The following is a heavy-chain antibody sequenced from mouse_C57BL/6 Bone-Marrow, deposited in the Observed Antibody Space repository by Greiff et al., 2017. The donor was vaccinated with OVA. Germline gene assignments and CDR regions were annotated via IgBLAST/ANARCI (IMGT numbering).Heavy chain of an antibody. CDR1: GFTFSSYA. Sequence: EVQLVESGEGLVKPGGSLKLSCAASGFTFSSYAMSWVRQTPEKRMEWVAYISSGGDYIYYADTVKGRLTISRDNARNTLYLQMSSLKSEDTAMYYCTREYYGYDLNYFDYWGQGTTLTVSS. V-gene: IGHV5-9-1*02. J-gene: IGHJ2*01. D-gene: IGHD2-2*01. CDR3: TREYYGYDLNYFDY. CDR2: ISSGGDYI.